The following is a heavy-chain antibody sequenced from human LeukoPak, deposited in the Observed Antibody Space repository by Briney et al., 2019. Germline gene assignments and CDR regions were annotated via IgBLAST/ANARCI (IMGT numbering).Heavy chain of an antibody. CDR1: GFTFRIYG. CDR2: IAHDSTTI. Sequence: GGSLRLSCAASGFTFRIYGMNWVRQAPGKGPEWVSYIAHDSTTIYYADSVRGRFTMSRDNARNSLFLQMNSLRPEDTAMYYCARATRNGYDYWGPGTLVTVS. CDR3: ARATRNGYDY. J-gene: IGHJ4*02. V-gene: IGHV3-48*04. D-gene: IGHD5-24*01.